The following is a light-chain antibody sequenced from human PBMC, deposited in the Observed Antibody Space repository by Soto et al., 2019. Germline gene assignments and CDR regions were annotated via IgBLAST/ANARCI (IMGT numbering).Light chain of an antibody. CDR1: QSVTSDY. CDR2: SAS. J-gene: IGKJ1*01. CDR3: QQYGTSPRT. V-gene: IGKV3-20*01. Sequence: KVLTKSPGALSGRTGERATLSCRATQSVTSDYLAWYQHKPGQPPRLLIYSASTMATGIPARFSGSGSGTEFTLTISSLQSDDFAVYYCQQYGTSPRTFGQGTNVAI.